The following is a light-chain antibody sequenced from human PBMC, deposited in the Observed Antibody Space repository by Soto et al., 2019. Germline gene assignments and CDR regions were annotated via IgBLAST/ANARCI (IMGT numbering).Light chain of an antibody. J-gene: IGKJ1*01. CDR3: QQYIDSLRT. V-gene: IGKV3-20*01. CDR1: QTVNRNY. CDR2: GVS. Sequence: EIILTQSPGTLALSPGDGATLSCRASQTVNRNYLAWYHQRPGQPPRLLIYGVSNRASGVPDRFSGDGSGTEFTLTIGRLDPDDFGVYYCQQYIDSLRTFGQGTRVEVK.